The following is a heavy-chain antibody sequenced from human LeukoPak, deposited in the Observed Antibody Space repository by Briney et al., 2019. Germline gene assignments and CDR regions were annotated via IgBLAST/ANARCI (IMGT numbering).Heavy chain of an antibody. Sequence: ASVKVSCKASGYTFTGYYMHWVRQAPGQGLEWMGWINPNSGGTNYAQKFQGRVTMTRDTSISTAYMELSRLRSDDTAVYYCARDTGNCSGGSCYSNYYYMDVWGKGTTVTVSS. CDR1: GYTFTGYY. J-gene: IGHJ6*03. V-gene: IGHV1-2*02. CDR2: INPNSGGT. CDR3: ARDTGNCSGGSCYSNYYYMDV. D-gene: IGHD2-15*01.